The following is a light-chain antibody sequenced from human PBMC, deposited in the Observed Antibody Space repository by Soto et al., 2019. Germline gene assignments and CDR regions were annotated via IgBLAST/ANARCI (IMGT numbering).Light chain of an antibody. J-gene: IGKJ1*01. Sequence: EIVLTQSPGTLSLSPGERATLSCRASQSVSTSYLAWYQQKPGQDPRLLIYGASSRATGITDRFSGSGSGTDFTLTISRLEPEDFAVYYCQQYGSSPPWTFGQGTKVEIK. CDR2: GAS. CDR3: QQYGSSPPWT. CDR1: QSVSTSY. V-gene: IGKV3-20*01.